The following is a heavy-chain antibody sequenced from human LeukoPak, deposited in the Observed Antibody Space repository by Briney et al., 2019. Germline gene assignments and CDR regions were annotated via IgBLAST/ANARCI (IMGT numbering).Heavy chain of an antibody. J-gene: IGHJ6*03. CDR3: AKGGGYEAQYYYYYLDV. CDR1: GFTVSSNY. CDR2: IYSGGST. V-gene: IGHV3-66*01. D-gene: IGHD5-12*01. Sequence: PGGSLRLSCAATGFTVSSNYMSWVRQAPGQGLEWVSVIYSGGSTYYADSVKGRFTISRDNSKNTLYLQMNNLRAEDTAVYYCAKGGGYEAQYYYYYLDVWGKGTTVTISS.